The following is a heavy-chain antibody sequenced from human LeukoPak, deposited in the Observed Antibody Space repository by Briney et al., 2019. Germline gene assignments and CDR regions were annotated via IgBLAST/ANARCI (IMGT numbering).Heavy chain of an antibody. Sequence: ASMTVSFTSSGFTFTDYYIHWVRQAPGQGLEWLGYIGPHSSATSSPQEFQGRVTMTRDTSMSTAYMELTRLTSDDTAVYYCAREGNGLLSKDFDYWGQGTLVTVSS. D-gene: IGHD2/OR15-2a*01. J-gene: IGHJ4*02. CDR2: IGPHSSAT. CDR1: GFTFTDYY. CDR3: AREGNGLLSKDFDY. V-gene: IGHV1-2*02.